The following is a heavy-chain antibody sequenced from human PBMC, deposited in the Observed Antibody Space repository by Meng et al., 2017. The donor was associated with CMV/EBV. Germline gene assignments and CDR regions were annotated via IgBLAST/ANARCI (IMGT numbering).Heavy chain of an antibody. CDR1: RGTFSSYT. CDR2: IIPILGIA. D-gene: IGHD3-22*01. Sequence: SRGTFSSYTISWVRPAPGQGLEWMGRIIPILGIANYAQKFQGRVTITADKSTSTAYMELSSLRSEDTAVYYCAREGGYDSSGGYFDYWGQGTLVTVSS. J-gene: IGHJ4*02. CDR3: AREGGYDSSGGYFDY. V-gene: IGHV1-69*04.